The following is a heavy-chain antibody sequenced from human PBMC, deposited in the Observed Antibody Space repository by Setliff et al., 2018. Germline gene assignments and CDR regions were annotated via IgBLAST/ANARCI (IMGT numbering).Heavy chain of an antibody. CDR3: AKDIRSSGMALYDAFDI. D-gene: IGHD6-19*01. V-gene: IGHV3-9*01. CDR1: GDSISSHY. Sequence: LSLTCTVSGDSISSHYWSWIRQAPGKGLEWVSGISWNSGSIGYADSAKGRFTISRDNAKNSLYLQMNSLRAEDTALYYCAKDIRSSGMALYDAFDIWGQGTMVTVSS. CDR2: ISWNSGSI. J-gene: IGHJ3*02.